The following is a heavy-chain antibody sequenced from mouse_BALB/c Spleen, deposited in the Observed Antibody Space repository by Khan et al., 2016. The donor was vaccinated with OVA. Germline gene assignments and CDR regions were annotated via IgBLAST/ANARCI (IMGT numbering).Heavy chain of an antibody. CDR3: ADHLTGSFAY. Sequence: EVELVESGGDLVKPGGSLKLSCAASGFTFSSYSMSWVRQTPDKRLVWVASISSGGDYPYYPDSVKGRFTISRDNAKNTLYLQMSDLKSEDTAMYYCADHLTGSFAYWGQGTLVTVSA. CDR1: GFTFSSYS. CDR2: ISSGGDYP. V-gene: IGHV5-6*01. J-gene: IGHJ3*01. D-gene: IGHD4-1*01.